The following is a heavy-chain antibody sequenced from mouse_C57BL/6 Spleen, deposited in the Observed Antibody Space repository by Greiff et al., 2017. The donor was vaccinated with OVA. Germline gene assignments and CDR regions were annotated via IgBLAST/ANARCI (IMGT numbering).Heavy chain of an antibody. V-gene: IGHV1-80*01. CDR3: ARGGIYYYGSSYVGWYFDV. J-gene: IGHJ1*03. CDR2: IYPGDGDT. CDR1: GYAFSSYW. D-gene: IGHD1-1*01. Sequence: QVQLQQSGAELVKPGASVKISCKASGYAFSSYWMNWVKQRPGKGLEWIGQIYPGDGDTNYNGKFKGKATLTADKSSSTAYMQLSSLTSEDSAVYFCARGGIYYYGSSYVGWYFDVWGTGTTVTVSS.